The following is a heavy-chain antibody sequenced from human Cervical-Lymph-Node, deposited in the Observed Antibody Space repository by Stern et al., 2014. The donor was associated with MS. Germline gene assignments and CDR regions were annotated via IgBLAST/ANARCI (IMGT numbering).Heavy chain of an antibody. J-gene: IGHJ3*01. CDR3: RAGSDAFDV. CDR2: IGTNIGNT. CDR1: GYTFTDYA. D-gene: IGHD6-13*01. V-gene: IGHV1-18*01. Sequence: VQLVQSGAEVKKPGASVKVSCKASGYTFTDYAISWVRQGPGQGLEWMGWIGTNIGNTNYAQKFQGRVTLATDTSTSTVYMELRSLRSDDTAMYYCRAGSDAFDVWGQGTMVTVSS.